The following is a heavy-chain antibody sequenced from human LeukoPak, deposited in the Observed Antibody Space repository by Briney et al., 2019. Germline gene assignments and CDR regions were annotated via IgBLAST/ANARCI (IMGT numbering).Heavy chain of an antibody. Sequence: PGGSLRLSCAASGFTFSTYSMNWVRQAPGKGLEWVSYISSSSSTIYYADSVKGRFTISRDNAKNSLYLQMNSLRAEDTAVYYCAREGDLRYFDWLIGNWFDPWGQGTLVTVSS. V-gene: IGHV3-48*04. CDR2: ISSSSSTI. D-gene: IGHD3-9*01. CDR1: GFTFSTYS. CDR3: AREGDLRYFDWLIGNWFDP. J-gene: IGHJ5*02.